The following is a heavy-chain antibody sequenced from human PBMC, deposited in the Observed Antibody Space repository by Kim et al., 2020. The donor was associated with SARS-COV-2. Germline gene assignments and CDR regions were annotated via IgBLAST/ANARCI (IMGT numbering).Heavy chain of an antibody. Sequence: YNPTLRSRVTISVDKYKNQSSLKLSSVTAADTAVYYCTSSGYYYVDAFDIWGQGTMVTVSS. D-gene: IGHD3-22*01. CDR3: TSSGYYYVDAFDI. V-gene: IGHV4-30-2*01. J-gene: IGHJ3*02.